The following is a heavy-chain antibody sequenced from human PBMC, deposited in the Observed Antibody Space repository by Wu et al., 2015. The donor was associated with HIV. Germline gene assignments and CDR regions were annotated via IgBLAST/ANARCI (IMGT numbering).Heavy chain of an antibody. V-gene: IGHV1-24*01. CDR1: GYTLTELS. J-gene: IGHJ3*01. CDR3: ATDRRHYGSGTYRDAFDV. D-gene: IGHD3-10*01. Sequence: QVQLVQSGAEVKKPGASVKVSCKVSGYTLTELSMHWVRQAPGKGLEWMGGFDPEDGETIYAQRFQGRVTMTEDTSTDTAYMELSSLRSEDTAVYYCATDRRHYGSGTYRDAFDVWAKGHWSSSLQ. CDR2: FDPEDGET.